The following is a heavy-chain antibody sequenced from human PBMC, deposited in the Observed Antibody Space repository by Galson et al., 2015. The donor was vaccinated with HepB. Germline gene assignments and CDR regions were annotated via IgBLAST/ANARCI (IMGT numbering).Heavy chain of an antibody. CDR3: ATDRLMTRGGRPRRRGDALDI. D-gene: IGHD3-10*01. V-gene: IGHV6-1*01. J-gene: IGHJ3*02. CDR2: TYYRSKWYN. CDR1: GDSVSSNSAT. Sequence: CAISGDSVSSNSATWDWFRQSPSRGLEWLGRTYYRSKWYNDYAPFMKSRVIINPDTSMHQFSLQLNSVRPEDTAVYYCATDRLMTRGGRPRRRGDALDIWGQGTLVTVSS.